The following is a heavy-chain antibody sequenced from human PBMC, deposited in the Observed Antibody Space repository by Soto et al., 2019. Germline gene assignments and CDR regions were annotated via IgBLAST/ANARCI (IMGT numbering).Heavy chain of an antibody. D-gene: IGHD6-6*01. J-gene: IGHJ4*02. CDR3: ARDRGAARPIYDY. V-gene: IGHV4-31*03. Sequence: PSETLSLTCTFSVGSISSGGYYWSWIRQHPGKGLEWIGYIYYSGSTYYNPSLKSRVTISVDTSKNQFSLKLSSVTAADTAVYYCARDRGAARPIYDYWGQGTLVTVSS. CDR2: IYYSGST. CDR1: VGSISSGGYY.